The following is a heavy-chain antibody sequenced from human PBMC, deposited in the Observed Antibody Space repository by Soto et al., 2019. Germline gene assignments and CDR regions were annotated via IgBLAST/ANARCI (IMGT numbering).Heavy chain of an antibody. CDR3: AKGACSGARCYSPFDY. J-gene: IGHJ4*02. Sequence: EVQLLESGGGLVQPGGSLRLSCAPSGFTFTNYAMSWVRQAPGKGLQWVSTISGSGGSTYYADSVKGRFTISRDNSKNTLYLQMNSLRAEDTAVYYCAKGACSGARCYSPFDYWGQGTLVTVSS. V-gene: IGHV3-23*01. D-gene: IGHD2-15*01. CDR1: GFTFTNYA. CDR2: ISGSGGST.